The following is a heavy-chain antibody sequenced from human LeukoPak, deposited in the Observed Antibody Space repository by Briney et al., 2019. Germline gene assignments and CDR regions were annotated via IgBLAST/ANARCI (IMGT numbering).Heavy chain of an antibody. J-gene: IGHJ4*02. CDR1: GGSISSYY. D-gene: IGHD3-10*01. V-gene: IGHV4-59*01. Sequence: SETLSLTCTVSGGSISSYYWSWIRQPPGKGLEWIGYIYYSGSTNYNPSLKSRVTISVDTSKNQFSLKLSSVTAADTAVYYCARVGVRGVGWVGYWGQGTLVTVSS. CDR2: IYYSGST. CDR3: ARVGVRGVGWVGY.